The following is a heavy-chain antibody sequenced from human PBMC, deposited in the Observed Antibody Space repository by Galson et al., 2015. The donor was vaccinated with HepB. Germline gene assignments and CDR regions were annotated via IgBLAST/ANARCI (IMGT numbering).Heavy chain of an antibody. Sequence: SLRLSCAASGFTFSSYSMNWVRQAPGKGLEWVSSISSSSSYIYYADSVKGRFTISRDSSKNTLILQANSLRVEDTAVYYCGWSTVTTRHPETHWGQGTLVTVSS. CDR3: GWSTVTTRHPETH. V-gene: IGHV3-21*04. CDR1: GFTFSSYS. CDR2: ISSSSSYI. D-gene: IGHD4-17*01. J-gene: IGHJ4*02.